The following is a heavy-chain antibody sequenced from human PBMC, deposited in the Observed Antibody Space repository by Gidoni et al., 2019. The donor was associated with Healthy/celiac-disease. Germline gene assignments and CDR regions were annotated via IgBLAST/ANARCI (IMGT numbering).Heavy chain of an antibody. D-gene: IGHD4-17*01. J-gene: IGHJ2*01. V-gene: IGHV5-51*03. CDR2: ISPGDSDT. CDR1: GYSFTSYW. CDR3: ARGIVDYGGNSIWYFDL. Sequence: EVQLVQSGAEVKKPGESLKISCKGSGYSFTSYWIGWVRQMPGKGLEWMGIISPGDSDTRYRPSFQGQVTISADKSISTAYLQWSSLKASDTAMYYCARGIVDYGGNSIWYFDLWGRGTLVTVSS.